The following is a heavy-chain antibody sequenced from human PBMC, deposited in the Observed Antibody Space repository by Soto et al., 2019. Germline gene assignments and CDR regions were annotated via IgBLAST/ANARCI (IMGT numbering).Heavy chain of an antibody. CDR3: EAKGFQDV. D-gene: IGHD1-26*01. V-gene: IGHV4-61*01. CDR1: GGSVSSSNYY. J-gene: IGHJ6*02. CDR2: VHYDGST. Sequence: QVQLQESGPGLAKPSETLSLTCTVSGGSVSSSNYYWSWIRQPPGKGLEWIGYVHYDGSTNYNPSHNNRVTRSVDTSKHPFSLKWTSMTAADTAVYDREAKGFQDVWGQGTTVTV.